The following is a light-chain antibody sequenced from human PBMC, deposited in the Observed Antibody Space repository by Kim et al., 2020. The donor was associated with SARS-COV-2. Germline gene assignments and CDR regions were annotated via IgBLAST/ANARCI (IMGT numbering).Light chain of an antibody. J-gene: IGKJ2*01. CDR1: QNIARY. Sequence: SASPGDKVTITCRLTQNIARYLAWFQQRPGKAPQLLIYAAYTLHTGAPSRFSGSGSGTDFTLTINPLQSEDSATYFCQQYFDLPYTFGQGTKLEI. CDR2: AAY. V-gene: IGKV1D-8*02. CDR3: QQYFDLPYT.